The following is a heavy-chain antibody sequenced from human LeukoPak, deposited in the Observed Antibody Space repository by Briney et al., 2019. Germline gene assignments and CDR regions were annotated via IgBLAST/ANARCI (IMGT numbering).Heavy chain of an antibody. CDR2: IKEDGSEK. CDR3: ARDMTMVGRYDP. J-gene: IGHJ5*02. V-gene: IGHV3-7*03. Sequence: GGSLRLSCAASGLTFGSYWMSWARQAPGKGLEWVANIKEDGSEKHYVDSVKGRFTISRDNAENSLYLQMNSLRAEDTAVYYCARDMTMVGRYDPWGQGTLVTVSS. CDR1: GLTFGSYW. D-gene: IGHD4/OR15-4a*01.